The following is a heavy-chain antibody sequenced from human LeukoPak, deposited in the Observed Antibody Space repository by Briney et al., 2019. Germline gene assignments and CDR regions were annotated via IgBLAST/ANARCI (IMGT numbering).Heavy chain of an antibody. Sequence: GGSLRLSCAASGFTFSSYEMNWVRQAPGKGLEWVSYISSSGSTMYYADSVKDRFTISRDNAKNSLYLQMNSLRAEDTAVYYCAREPAVTTPNYYYMDVWGKGTTVTISS. CDR1: GFTFSSYE. D-gene: IGHD4-17*01. V-gene: IGHV3-48*03. CDR3: AREPAVTTPNYYYMDV. CDR2: ISSSGSTM. J-gene: IGHJ6*03.